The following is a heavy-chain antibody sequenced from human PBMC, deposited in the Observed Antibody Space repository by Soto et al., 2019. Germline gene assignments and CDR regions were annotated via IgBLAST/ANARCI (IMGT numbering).Heavy chain of an antibody. Sequence: QVQLVQSGAEVKKPGSSVKVSCKASGGTFSSYAISWVRQAPGQGLEWMGGIIPIFGTANYAQKFQGRVTITADKSTITAYMELSSLRSEDTAVYYCARDLPHEVDTAMVTALNAFDIWGQGTMVTVSS. D-gene: IGHD5-18*01. J-gene: IGHJ3*02. V-gene: IGHV1-69*06. CDR1: GGTFSSYA. CDR2: IIPIFGTA. CDR3: ARDLPHEVDTAMVTALNAFDI.